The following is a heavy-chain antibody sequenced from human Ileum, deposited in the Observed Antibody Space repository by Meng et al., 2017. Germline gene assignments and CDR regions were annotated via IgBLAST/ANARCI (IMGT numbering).Heavy chain of an antibody. J-gene: IGHJ4*02. CDR3: ARFADCGGDCPHDY. D-gene: IGHD2-21*02. CDR2: ISANGGGI. V-gene: IGHV3-23*01. CDR1: GFSFSSYA. Sequence: GESLKISCEASGFSFSSYAMSWVRQAPGKRLEWVSVISANGGGIYYPDYVKGRFTISRDNSKNTLYLEMNSLRAEDTATYYCARFADCGGDCPHDYWGQGTQVT.